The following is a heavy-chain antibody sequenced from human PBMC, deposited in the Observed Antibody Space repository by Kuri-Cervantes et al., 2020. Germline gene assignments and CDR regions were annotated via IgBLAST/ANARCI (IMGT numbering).Heavy chain of an antibody. V-gene: IGHV3-9*01. CDR2: ISWNGGTI. CDR3: AKDRSSTSYFYFDY. Sequence: GGSLRLSCAASGFTFDDYAMHWVRQAPGKGLEWVSGISWNGGTIYYADSVRGRFTISRDNAKNSLYLQMSSLRAEDTALYYCAKDRSSTSYFYFDYWGQGNLVTVSS. D-gene: IGHD2-2*01. CDR1: GFTFDDYA. J-gene: IGHJ4*02.